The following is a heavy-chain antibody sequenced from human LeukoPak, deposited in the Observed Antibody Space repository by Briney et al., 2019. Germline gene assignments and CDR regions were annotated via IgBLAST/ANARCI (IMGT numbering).Heavy chain of an antibody. CDR1: GFTFSSYA. V-gene: IGHV3-23*01. CDR3: AKSIGEMVVTLDY. D-gene: IGHD5-24*01. J-gene: IGHJ4*02. Sequence: GGSLRLSCAATGFTFSSYAMTWVRRAPGKGLEWVSAISGRGDITYYADSVKGRFTISRDNSKNTLYLQMNSLRAEDTAVYFCAKSIGEMVVTLDYWGQGTLVTVSS. CDR2: ISGRGDIT.